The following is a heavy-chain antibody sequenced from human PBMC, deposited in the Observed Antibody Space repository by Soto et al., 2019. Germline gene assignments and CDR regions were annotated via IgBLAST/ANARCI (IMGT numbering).Heavy chain of an antibody. V-gene: IGHV2-5*01. Sequence: QITLKESGPTLVKPTQTLTLTCTFSGFSLSTSGVGVGWIRQPPGKALEWLALIYWNDDKRYSPSLKSRLTITKGTSKNQVVLTMTNMDPVDTATYYCAHSPASGDCSSTSCVNWFDPWGQGTLVTVSS. CDR1: GFSLSTSGVG. CDR3: AHSPASGDCSSTSCVNWFDP. CDR2: IYWNDDK. D-gene: IGHD2-2*01. J-gene: IGHJ5*02.